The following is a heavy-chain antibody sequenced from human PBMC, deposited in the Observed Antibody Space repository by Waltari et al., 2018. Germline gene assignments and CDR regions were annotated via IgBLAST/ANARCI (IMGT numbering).Heavy chain of an antibody. J-gene: IGHJ6*03. CDR3: ARVGQLNYYYYMDV. V-gene: IGHV3-48*04. CDR2: ISSSSSTI. Sequence: EVQLVESGGGLVQPGGSLRLSCAASGFTFSSYSMNWVRQAPGKGLEWVSYISSSSSTIYYAGSVKGRFTITRDNAKNSLYLQMNSLRAEDTAVYYCARVGQLNYYYYMDVWGKGTTVTVSS. CDR1: GFTFSSYS. D-gene: IGHD6-6*01.